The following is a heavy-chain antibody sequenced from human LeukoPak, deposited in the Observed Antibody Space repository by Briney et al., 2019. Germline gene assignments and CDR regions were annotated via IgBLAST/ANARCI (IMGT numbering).Heavy chain of an antibody. D-gene: IGHD5-24*01. J-gene: IGHJ4*02. CDR3: ARVGFQSRDGYENY. CDR1: GGTFSSYA. Sequence: ASVKVSCKASGGTFSSYAISWVRQAPGQGLEWMGRIIPILGIANYAQKFQGRVTITADKSTSTAYMELSSLRSEDTAVYYCARVGFQSRDGYENYWGQGTLVTVSS. CDR2: IIPILGIA. V-gene: IGHV1-69*04.